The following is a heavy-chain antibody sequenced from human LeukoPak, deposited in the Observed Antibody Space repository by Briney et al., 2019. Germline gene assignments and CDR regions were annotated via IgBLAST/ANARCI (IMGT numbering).Heavy chain of an antibody. J-gene: IGHJ5*02. CDR1: GYSISSGYY. Sequence: SETLSLTCAVSGYSISSGYYWGWIRQPPGKGLEWIGYIYYSGSTNYNPSLKSRVTISVDTSKNQFSLKLSSVTAADTAVYYCAGGVVVAATARIDWFDPWGQGTLVTVSS. CDR2: IYYSGST. D-gene: IGHD2-15*01. V-gene: IGHV4-61*01. CDR3: AGGVVVAATARIDWFDP.